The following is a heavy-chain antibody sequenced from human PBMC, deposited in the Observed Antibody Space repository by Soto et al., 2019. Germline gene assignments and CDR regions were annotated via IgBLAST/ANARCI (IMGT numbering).Heavy chain of an antibody. CDR3: ARGDRGAFDL. D-gene: IGHD1-26*01. CDR1: GFTFSYYW. CDR2: IHSDGSST. V-gene: IGHV3-74*01. Sequence: EVQLVESGGGLVRPGGSLRLSCAASGFTFSYYWMHWVRQAPGKGLLWVSRIHSDGSSTTYADFVKGRFIISRDNARNTVDLQMHSVRVEDTAVYYCARGDRGAFDLWGQGTVVTVSS. J-gene: IGHJ3*01.